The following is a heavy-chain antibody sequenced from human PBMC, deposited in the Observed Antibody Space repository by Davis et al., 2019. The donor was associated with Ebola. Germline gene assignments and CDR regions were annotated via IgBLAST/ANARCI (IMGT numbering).Heavy chain of an antibody. CDR1: GGSISSSSYY. V-gene: IGHV4-39*01. D-gene: IGHD3-16*02. Sequence: SETLSLTCTVSGGSISSSSYYWGWIRQPPGKGLEWIGSIYYSGSTYYNSSLKSRVTISVDTSKNQFSLKLSSVTAADTAVYYCARDLLYDYVWGSYRSHFDYWGQGTLVTVSS. CDR3: ARDLLYDYVWGSYRSHFDY. CDR2: IYYSGST. J-gene: IGHJ4*02.